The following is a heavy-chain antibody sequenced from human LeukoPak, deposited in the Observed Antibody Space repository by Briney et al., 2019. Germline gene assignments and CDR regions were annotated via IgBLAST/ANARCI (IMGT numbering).Heavy chain of an antibody. CDR1: GFTFSSYA. J-gene: IGHJ4*02. V-gene: IGHV3-30-3*01. CDR3: ASIPAAAPGSPFDY. Sequence: GGSLRLSCAASGFTFSSYAMHWVRQAPGKGLEWVAVISYDGSNKYYADSVKGRFTISRDNSKNTLYLQMNSLRAEDTAVYYCASIPAAAPGSPFDYWGQGTLATVSS. CDR2: ISYDGSNK. D-gene: IGHD6-6*01.